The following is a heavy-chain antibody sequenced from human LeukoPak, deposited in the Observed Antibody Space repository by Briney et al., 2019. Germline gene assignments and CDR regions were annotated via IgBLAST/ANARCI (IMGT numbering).Heavy chain of an antibody. CDR1: GFTFSSSA. Sequence: GGSLRLSCAASGFTFSSSAMSWVRQAPGKGLEWVSAISNNGGYTYYADSVQGRFTISRDNSKSTLCLQMNSLRAEDTAVYYCAKQLGYCSDGSCYFPYWSQGTLVTVSS. CDR2: ISNNGGYT. V-gene: IGHV3-23*01. CDR3: AKQLGYCSDGSCYFPY. D-gene: IGHD2-15*01. J-gene: IGHJ4*02.